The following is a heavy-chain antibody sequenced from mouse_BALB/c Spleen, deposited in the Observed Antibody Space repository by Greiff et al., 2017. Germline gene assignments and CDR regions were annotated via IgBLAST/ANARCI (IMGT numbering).Heavy chain of an antibody. CDR1: GFSLTSYG. CDR3: ARAITTATRSSYFDY. CDR2: IWAGGST. D-gene: IGHD1-2*01. Sequence: QVQLQQSGPGLVAPSQSLSITCTVSGFSLTSYGVHWVRQPPGKGLEWLGVIWAGGSTNYNSALMSRLSISKDNSKSQVFLKMNSLQTDDTAMYYCARAITTATRSSYFDYWGQGTTLTVSS. J-gene: IGHJ2*01. V-gene: IGHV2-9*02.